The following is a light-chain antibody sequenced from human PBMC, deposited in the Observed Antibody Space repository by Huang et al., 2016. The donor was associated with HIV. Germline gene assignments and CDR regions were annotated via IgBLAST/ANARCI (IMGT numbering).Light chain of an antibody. V-gene: IGKV3-15*01. Sequence: VMMSQSPATLVASPGERVTLSCGASQSVNINLAWYQQKPGQPHRLLIYAASTRATGVPARFAGSGSGTEFTLTIDSLQSDDFAVYYCQQYNKWPPEYTFGQGTRLEIK. CDR1: QSVNIN. CDR2: AAS. J-gene: IGKJ2*01. CDR3: QQYNKWPPEYT.